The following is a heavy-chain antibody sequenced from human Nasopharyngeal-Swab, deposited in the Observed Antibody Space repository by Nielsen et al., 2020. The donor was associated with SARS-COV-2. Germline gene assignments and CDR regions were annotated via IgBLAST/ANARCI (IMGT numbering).Heavy chain of an antibody. D-gene: IGHD3-10*01. CDR1: GFSFRSYW. J-gene: IGHJ6*02. CDR3: ARRLVWFGEAHYYYYGMDV. V-gene: IGHV3-74*01. CDR2: INSDGTTT. Sequence: GGSLRLSCAASGFSFRSYWMHWVRQAPGKGLVWVSCINSDGTTTRYADSVKGRVTVSRDHAKNTLYLDMNSLRADDTAVYYCARRLVWFGEAHYYYYGMDVWGQGTTVTVSS.